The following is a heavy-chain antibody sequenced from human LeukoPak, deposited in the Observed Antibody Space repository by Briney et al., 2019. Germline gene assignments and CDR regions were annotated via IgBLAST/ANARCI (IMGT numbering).Heavy chain of an antibody. CDR3: ARIKDRSRPFDL. CDR1: GFSFSNYW. V-gene: IGHV3-7*01. D-gene: IGHD6-19*01. CDR2: IKEDGSDK. Sequence: PGGSLRLSCAASGFSFSNYWMTWVRQAPGKGLEWVANIKEDGSDKHYLDSVKGRFTISRDNADNSMYLQMSSLRADDTAVYFCARIKDRSRPFDLWGQGTLVTVSS. J-gene: IGHJ4*02.